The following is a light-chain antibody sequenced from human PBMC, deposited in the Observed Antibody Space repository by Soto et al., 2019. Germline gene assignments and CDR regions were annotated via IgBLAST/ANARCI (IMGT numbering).Light chain of an antibody. V-gene: IGLV1-51*01. CDR1: NANIGNNY. J-gene: IGLJ3*02. CDR3: GTWDGSLSAGV. Sequence: QSVLTQPPSVSAAPGQKVTISCSGSNANIGNNYVSWYQQLPGAAPKLLIYDNHKRPSGIPDRFSGSRSGTSATLGITGLQTGDEADYYCGTWDGSLSAGVFGGGTKVTVL. CDR2: DNH.